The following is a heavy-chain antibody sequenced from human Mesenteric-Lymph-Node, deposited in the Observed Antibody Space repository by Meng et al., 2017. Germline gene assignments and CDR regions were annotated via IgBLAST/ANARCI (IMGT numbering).Heavy chain of an antibody. D-gene: IGHD2-2*01. CDR1: GFTCSSYS. CDR3: ARDPGGEAAIGL. CDR2: ISSSSSYI. V-gene: IGHV3-21*01. J-gene: IGHJ2*01. Sequence: EVQLVESGGGLVKPGGSLRLSCAASGFTCSSYSMNWVRQAPGKGLEWVSSISSSSSYIYYADSVKGRFTISRDNAKNSLYLQMNSLRAEDTALYYCARDPGGEAAIGLWGRGTLVTVSS.